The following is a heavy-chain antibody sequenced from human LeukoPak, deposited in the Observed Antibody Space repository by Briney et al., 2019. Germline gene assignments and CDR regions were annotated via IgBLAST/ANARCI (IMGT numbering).Heavy chain of an antibody. Sequence: GGSLRLSCAPSGFTFSNAWMSWVRQAPGKGLEWVGRIKSKTDGGTTDYAAPVKGRFTISRDDSKNTLYLQMNSLKTEDTAVYYCTTDRDIVVVVAATPGAGNFDYWGQGTLVTVSS. V-gene: IGHV3-15*01. CDR2: IKSKTDGGTT. J-gene: IGHJ4*02. CDR3: TTDRDIVVVVAATPGAGNFDY. D-gene: IGHD2-15*01. CDR1: GFTFSNAW.